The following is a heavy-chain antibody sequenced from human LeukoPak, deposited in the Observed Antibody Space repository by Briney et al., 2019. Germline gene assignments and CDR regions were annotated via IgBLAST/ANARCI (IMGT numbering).Heavy chain of an antibody. V-gene: IGHV3-30-3*01. Sequence: GGSLRLSCEASGFFFSSYCLHWVRQAPGKGLEWLAVISGDGTNKYYAESVKGRFTISRDKSKTTVLVQLNSLRVEDTAVYYCARCRENDFWSGSPVDHWGQGTLVTVSS. CDR2: ISGDGTNK. D-gene: IGHD3-3*01. J-gene: IGHJ4*02. CDR3: ARCRENDFWSGSPVDH. CDR1: GFFFSSYC.